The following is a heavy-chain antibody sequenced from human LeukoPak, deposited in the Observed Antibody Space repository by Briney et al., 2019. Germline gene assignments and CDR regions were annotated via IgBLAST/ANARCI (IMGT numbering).Heavy chain of an antibody. Sequence: GGSRRLSCAASGFTLSGYAMHWVRQAPGKGLEWVSSITSESNHIDYADSVKARFTISRDNAKNSLYLQMNSLRAEDTATFYRARETSCSDGVCYLNYFDLWGQGTQVSVSS. CDR2: ITSESNHI. V-gene: IGHV3-21*01. D-gene: IGHD2-15*01. CDR3: ARETSCSDGVCYLNYFDL. CDR1: GFTLSGYA. J-gene: IGHJ4*02.